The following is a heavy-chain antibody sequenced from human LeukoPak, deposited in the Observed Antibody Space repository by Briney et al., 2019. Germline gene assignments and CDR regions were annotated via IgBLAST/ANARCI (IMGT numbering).Heavy chain of an antibody. Sequence: SETLSLTCAVYGGSFSGYYWSWIRQPPGKGLEWIGEINHSGSTNYNPSLKSRVTISVDTSKNQFSLKLSSVTTADTAVYYCARGEHGIAARTMAFDIWGQGTMVTVSS. D-gene: IGHD6-6*01. CDR2: INHSGST. CDR1: GGSFSGYY. CDR3: ARGEHGIAARTMAFDI. V-gene: IGHV4-34*01. J-gene: IGHJ3*02.